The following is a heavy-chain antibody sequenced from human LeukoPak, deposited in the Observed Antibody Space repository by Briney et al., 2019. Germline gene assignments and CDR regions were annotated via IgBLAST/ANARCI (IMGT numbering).Heavy chain of an antibody. J-gene: IGHJ4*02. CDR3: ARERIAATGNYFDY. Sequence: GGSLRLSCAASGFTFSSYWMSWVRQPPGKGLEWVANIKQDGSEKYYVDSVKGRFTISRDNAKNSLYLQMNSLRAEDTAVYYCARERIAATGNYFDYWGQGTLVTVSS. CDR2: IKQDGSEK. V-gene: IGHV3-7*01. CDR1: GFTFSSYW. D-gene: IGHD6-13*01.